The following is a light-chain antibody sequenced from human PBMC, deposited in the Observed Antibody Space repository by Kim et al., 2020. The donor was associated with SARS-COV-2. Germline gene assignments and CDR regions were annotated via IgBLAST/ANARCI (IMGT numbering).Light chain of an antibody. J-gene: IGLJ3*02. CDR1: GSNSVGGYD. Sequence: QRVTVSGSRTGSNSVGGYDVIWSQHLPGTAPNLLIYSNNIRPSGLPDRFSGSKSGTSASLAITGLQPEDEADYYCQSFDSNLSGSVFGGGTQLTFL. CDR2: SNN. V-gene: IGLV1-40*01. CDR3: QSFDSNLSGSV.